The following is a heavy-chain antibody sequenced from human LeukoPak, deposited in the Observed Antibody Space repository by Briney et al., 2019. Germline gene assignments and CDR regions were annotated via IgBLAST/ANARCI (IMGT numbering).Heavy chain of an antibody. CDR1: GFTVSSNY. CDR3: ARESGYCSSTSCRYYFDY. CDR2: IYSGGST. D-gene: IGHD2-2*01. V-gene: IGHV3-66*01. J-gene: IGHJ4*02. Sequence: GGSLRLSCAASGFTVSSNYMSWVRQAPGKGLEWVSVIYSGGSTYYADSAKGRFTISRDNSKNTLYLQMNSLRAEDTAVYYCARESGYCSSTSCRYYFDYWGQGTLVTVSS.